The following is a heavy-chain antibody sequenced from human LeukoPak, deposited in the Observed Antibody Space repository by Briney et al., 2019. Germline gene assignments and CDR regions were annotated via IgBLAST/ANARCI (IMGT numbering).Heavy chain of an antibody. CDR1: GFTFGDYA. J-gene: IGHJ4*02. Sequence: PGGSLRLSCTASGFTFGDYAMSWFRQAPGKGLEWVGFIRSKAYGGTTEYAASVKGRFTISRDDSKSIAYLQMNSLKTEDTAVYYCTRASMTTVKEVFDYWGQGTLVTVSS. V-gene: IGHV3-49*03. CDR3: TRASMTTVKEVFDY. CDR2: IRSKAYGGTT. D-gene: IGHD4-11*01.